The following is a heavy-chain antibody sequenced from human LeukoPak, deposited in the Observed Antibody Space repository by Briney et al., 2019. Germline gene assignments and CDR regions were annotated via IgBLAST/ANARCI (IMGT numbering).Heavy chain of an antibody. CDR2: ISSSSSTI. J-gene: IGHJ6*03. Sequence: GGSLRLSCAASGFTFSSYSMNWVRQAPGKGLEWVSYISSSSSTIYYADSVKGRFIISRDNAKNSLYLQMNSLRAEDTAVYYCARDRMGGQWLGYYYYYMDVWGKGTTVTVSS. CDR1: GFTFSSYS. CDR3: ARDRMGGQWLGYYYYYMDV. V-gene: IGHV3-48*01. D-gene: IGHD6-19*01.